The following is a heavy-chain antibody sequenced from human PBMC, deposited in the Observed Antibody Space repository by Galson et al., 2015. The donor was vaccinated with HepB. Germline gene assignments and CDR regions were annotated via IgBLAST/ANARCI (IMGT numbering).Heavy chain of an antibody. J-gene: IGHJ6*02. V-gene: IGHV1-2*04. D-gene: IGHD6-13*01. Sequence: SVKVSCKASGYTFTGYYMHWVRQAPGQGLEWMGWINPNSGGTNYAQKFQGWVTMTRDTSISTAYMELSRLRSDDTAVYYCARDKYRSSRLRGMDVWGQGTTVTVSS. CDR1: GYTFTGYY. CDR3: ARDKYRSSRLRGMDV. CDR2: INPNSGGT.